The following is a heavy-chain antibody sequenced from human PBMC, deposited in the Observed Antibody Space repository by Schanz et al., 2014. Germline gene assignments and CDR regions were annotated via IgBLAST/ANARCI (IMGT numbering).Heavy chain of an antibody. J-gene: IGHJ3*01. V-gene: IGHV1-18*01. CDR2: ISAFDDKT. CDR3: ARETTIMTGGAFDV. D-gene: IGHD3-9*01. Sequence: QVQLVQSGGEVKKPGASATVSRKASGYTFNNHGISWVRQAPGQGPEWMGWISAFDDKTDYAQNFQGRLIMTTDTSATTVYIELRGVRSDDTAVYYCARETTIMTGGAFDVWGQGTMVTVSS. CDR1: GYTFNNHG.